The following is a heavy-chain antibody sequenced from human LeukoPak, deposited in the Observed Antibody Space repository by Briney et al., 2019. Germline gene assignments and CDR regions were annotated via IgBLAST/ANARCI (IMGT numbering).Heavy chain of an antibody. CDR1: GYTFTSYG. V-gene: IGHV1-18*01. D-gene: IGHD6-19*01. CDR2: ISAYNGNT. CDR3: ARVGSYSSEWYGVYYFDY. J-gene: IGHJ4*02. Sequence: GASVKVSCKASGYTFTSYGISWVRQAPGQGLEWMGWISAYNGNTNYAHKLQGRVTMTKDTSTSTAYMELRSLRADDTAVYYCARVGSYSSEWYGVYYFDYWGQGTLVTVSS.